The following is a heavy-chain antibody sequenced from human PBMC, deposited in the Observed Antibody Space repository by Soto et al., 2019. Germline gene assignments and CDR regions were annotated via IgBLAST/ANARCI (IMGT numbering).Heavy chain of an antibody. J-gene: IGHJ6*02. D-gene: IGHD2-15*01. Sequence: GGSLRLSCAASRFTFNNYGMHWVRQAPGKGLEWVAFISNDGRNEYYADSVKGRFTISRDNSKNTLYLQMNSLRAEDTAVFYCAKDLSPATPGRHPYYYHGMDVWGQGTTVTVSS. CDR1: RFTFNNYG. V-gene: IGHV3-30*18. CDR3: AKDLSPATPGRHPYYYHGMDV. CDR2: ISNDGRNE.